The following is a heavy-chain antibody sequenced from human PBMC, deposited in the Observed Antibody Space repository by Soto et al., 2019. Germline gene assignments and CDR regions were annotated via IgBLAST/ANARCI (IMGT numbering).Heavy chain of an antibody. CDR1: GGPFSGYY. J-gene: IGHJ3*02. Sequence: SETLSLTCAVYGGPFSGYYWSWIRQPPGKGLEWIGEINHSGSTNYNPSLKSRVTISVDTSKNQFSLKLSSVTAADTAVYYCARGFFGDSNAFDIWGQGTMVT. CDR2: INHSGST. D-gene: IGHD4-17*01. CDR3: ARGFFGDSNAFDI. V-gene: IGHV4-34*01.